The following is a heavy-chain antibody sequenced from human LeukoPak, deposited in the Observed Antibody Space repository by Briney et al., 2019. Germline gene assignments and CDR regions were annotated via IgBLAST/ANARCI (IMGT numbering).Heavy chain of an antibody. Sequence: ASVKVSCKASGYTFTGYYMHWVRQAPGQGLEWMGWINPNSGGTNYAQKFQGRVTMTRDTSISTAYMELSRLRSDDTAVYYCARGKIAAAGISDYWGQGTLVTVSS. D-gene: IGHD6-13*01. V-gene: IGHV1-2*02. CDR3: ARGKIAAAGISDY. CDR1: GYTFTGYY. J-gene: IGHJ4*02. CDR2: INPNSGGT.